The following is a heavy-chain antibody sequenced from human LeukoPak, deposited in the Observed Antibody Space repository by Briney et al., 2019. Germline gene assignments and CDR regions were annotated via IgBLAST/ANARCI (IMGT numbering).Heavy chain of an antibody. Sequence: GGSLRLSCAASGFPFSSYGMQWVRQAPGKGLEWVSGISGSGGTTYYADSVKGRFTISRDNSKNTLYLQMNSLRAEDTAVYYCAKDRAVTSLYYFDYWGQGTLVIVSS. J-gene: IGHJ4*02. CDR2: ISGSGGTT. CDR3: AKDRAVTSLYYFDY. V-gene: IGHV3-23*01. D-gene: IGHD4-17*01. CDR1: GFPFSSYG.